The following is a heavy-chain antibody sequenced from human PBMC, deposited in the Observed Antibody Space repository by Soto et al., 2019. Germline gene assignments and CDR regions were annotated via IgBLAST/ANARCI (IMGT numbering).Heavy chain of an antibody. V-gene: IGHV3-23*01. CDR3: AKDNIKYQLLRPFDY. D-gene: IGHD2-2*01. Sequence: GGSLRLSCAASGFTFSSYAMNWVRQAPGKGLEWVSAISGSGGSTYYADSVKGRFTISRDNSKNTLYLQMNSLRAEDTAVYYCAKDNIKYQLLRPFDYWGQGTLVTVSS. J-gene: IGHJ4*02. CDR2: ISGSGGST. CDR1: GFTFSSYA.